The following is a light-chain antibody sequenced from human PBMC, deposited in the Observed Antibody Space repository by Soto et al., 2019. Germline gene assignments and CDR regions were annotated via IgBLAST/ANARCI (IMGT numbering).Light chain of an antibody. CDR3: CSYAGSRYV. V-gene: IGLV2-11*01. CDR2: DVN. J-gene: IGLJ1*01. Sequence: QSALTQPRSVSGSPGQSVTISCTGTSSDVGGYNYVSWYQQHPGKAPKLMVYDVNKRPSGVPDRFSGSKSGNTASLTISGLQAEDEADYYCCSYAGSRYVFGTGTKVTVL. CDR1: SSDVGGYNY.